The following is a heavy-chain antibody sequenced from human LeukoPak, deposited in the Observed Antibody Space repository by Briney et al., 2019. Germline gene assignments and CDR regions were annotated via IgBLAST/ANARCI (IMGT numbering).Heavy chain of an antibody. CDR1: GGSISSSSYY. CDR3: ARGQWLFHAFDI. D-gene: IGHD6-19*01. Sequence: TASETLSLTCTVSGGSISSSSYYWGWIRQPPGKGLEWIGSIYYSGSTYYNPSLKSRVTISVDTSKNQFSLKLSSVTAADTAVYYCARGQWLFHAFDIWGQGTMVTVSS. CDR2: IYYSGST. J-gene: IGHJ3*02. V-gene: IGHV4-39*07.